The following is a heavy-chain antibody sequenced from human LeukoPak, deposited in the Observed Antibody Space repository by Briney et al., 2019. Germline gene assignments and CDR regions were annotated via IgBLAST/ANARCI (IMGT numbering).Heavy chain of an antibody. Sequence: GGSLRLSCAASGFTFDDYAMHWVRQAPGKGLEWVSYIDTVSRATHYADSVKGRFTISRDDAKSSLYLQMNSLRDEDTAVYHCARELSISPHAFEIWGQGTMVTVSS. J-gene: IGHJ3*02. CDR3: ARELSISPHAFEI. CDR2: IDTVSRAT. CDR1: GFTFDDYA. D-gene: IGHD3-3*02. V-gene: IGHV3-48*02.